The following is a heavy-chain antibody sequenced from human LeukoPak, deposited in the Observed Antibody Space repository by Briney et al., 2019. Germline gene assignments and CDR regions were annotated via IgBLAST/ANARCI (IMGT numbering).Heavy chain of an antibody. CDR3: ARATSGTYYYFDS. Sequence: SETLSLTCTVSRGSISSYYWSWIRRPAGKGLKWIGRIYTSGSTNYSPSFKSRVTMSVDTSKNQFSLKLSSVTAADTALYYCARATSGTYYYFDSWGRGTLVTVSS. V-gene: IGHV4-4*07. CDR2: IYTSGST. J-gene: IGHJ4*02. D-gene: IGHD3-10*01. CDR1: RGSISSYY.